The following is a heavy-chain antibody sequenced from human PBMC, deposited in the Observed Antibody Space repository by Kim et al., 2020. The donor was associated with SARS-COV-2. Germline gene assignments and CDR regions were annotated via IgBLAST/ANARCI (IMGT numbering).Heavy chain of an antibody. Sequence: GESLQISCKGSGYSFTSYWISWVRQMPGKGLEWMGRIDPSDSYTNYSPSFQGHVTISADKSISTAYLQWSSLKASDTAMYYCARPLDSSGIFGVVNDAFDIWGQGTMVTVSS. D-gene: IGHD3-3*01. CDR2: IDPSDSYT. CDR3: ARPLDSSGIFGVVNDAFDI. V-gene: IGHV5-10-1*01. J-gene: IGHJ3*02. CDR1: GYSFTSYW.